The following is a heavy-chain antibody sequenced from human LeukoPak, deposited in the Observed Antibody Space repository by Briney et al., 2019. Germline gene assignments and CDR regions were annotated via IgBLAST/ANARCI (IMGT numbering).Heavy chain of an antibody. J-gene: IGHJ4*02. CDR3: AKHRSSRGYFDY. CDR1: GFTFSSYA. V-gene: IGHV3-23*01. Sequence: PGGSLRLSCAASGFTFSSYAMSWVRQAPGMGLEWVSAISGSGGSTYYADSVKGRFTISRDNSKNTLYLQMNSLRAEDTAVYYCAKHRSSRGYFDYWGQGTLVTVSS. CDR2: ISGSGGST. D-gene: IGHD2-2*01.